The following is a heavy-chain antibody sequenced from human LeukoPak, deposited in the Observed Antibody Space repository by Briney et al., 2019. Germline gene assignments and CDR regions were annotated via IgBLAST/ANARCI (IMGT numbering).Heavy chain of an antibody. J-gene: IGHJ5*01. Sequence: SETLSLTCNVSGGSMSGHFWIWFRQPPGKGLEWIGHRDDSGRSNYNPSLRSRVTISIDTSKNQFSLKLYSVTAADTADYYCARAPVVRGVFGWFDFWGQGVLVTVSS. CDR3: ARAPVVRGVFGWFDF. D-gene: IGHD3-10*01. CDR2: RDDSGRS. CDR1: GGSMSGHF. V-gene: IGHV4-59*11.